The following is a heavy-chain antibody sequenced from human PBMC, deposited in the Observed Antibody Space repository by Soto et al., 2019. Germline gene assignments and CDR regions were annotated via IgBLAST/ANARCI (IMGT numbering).Heavy chain of an antibody. CDR2: ISSDGTTI. J-gene: IGHJ4*02. CDR3: VRVGVVARPY. Sequence: PGGSLRLSCEVSGLTISKFEMTWLRQAPGKWAECVPSISSDGTTIYYADSVKGRFTTDRDNDKNSLYLQMNSLKGEDTAAYYCVRVGVVARPYWGQGTPVTVSS. V-gene: IGHV3-48*03. D-gene: IGHD2-21*01. CDR1: GLTISKFE.